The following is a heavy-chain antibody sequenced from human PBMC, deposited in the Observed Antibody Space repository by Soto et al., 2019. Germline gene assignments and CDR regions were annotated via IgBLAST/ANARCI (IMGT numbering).Heavy chain of an antibody. J-gene: IGHJ6*02. V-gene: IGHV3-11*06. Sequence: QVQLVESGGGLVKPGGSLRLSCAVSGFTVSDHYMTWIRQAPGKGLEWVSYISGSGTYTNYADYVKGRFNISRDIAQNSLWLQINSLRAEDTAVYYCARSSGWRQVVGYKYGLDVWGQGTAVTVSS. CDR3: ARSSGWRQVVGYKYGLDV. D-gene: IGHD3-22*01. CDR1: GFTVSDHY. CDR2: ISGSGTYT.